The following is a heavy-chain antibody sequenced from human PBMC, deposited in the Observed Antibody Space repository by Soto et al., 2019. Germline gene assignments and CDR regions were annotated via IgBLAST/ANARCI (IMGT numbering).Heavy chain of an antibody. CDR3: ARDMNDYTTYFDY. D-gene: IGHD2-2*02. Sequence: SETLSLTCPFSGDSIRSYYWSWIRQPPGKGPEWIGFIHYSGRTNYNPSLKSRVSFSVDTSKNQFSLELSSVTAADTAVYYCARDMNDYTTYFDYWGLGTLVTVSS. CDR1: GDSIRSYY. J-gene: IGHJ4*02. V-gene: IGHV4-59*01. CDR2: IHYSGRT.